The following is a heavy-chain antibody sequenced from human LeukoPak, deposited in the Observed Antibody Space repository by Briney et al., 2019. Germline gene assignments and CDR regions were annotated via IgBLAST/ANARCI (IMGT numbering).Heavy chain of an antibody. CDR3: ARAPYESSGYYDVDD. J-gene: IGHJ4*02. V-gene: IGHV4-31*03. CDR1: GGSISSGGYF. Sequence: PSQTLSLTCTVSGGSISSGGYFWTWIRQQPGKGLEWIGYIYYSGSTYYNPSLKSRVTISVDMSKNQFSLRLTSVTAADTAVYYCARAPYESSGYYDVDDWGQGTLVTVAS. D-gene: IGHD3-22*01. CDR2: IYYSGST.